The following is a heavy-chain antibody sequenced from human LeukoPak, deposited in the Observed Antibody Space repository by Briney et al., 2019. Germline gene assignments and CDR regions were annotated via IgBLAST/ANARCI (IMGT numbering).Heavy chain of an antibody. CDR2: IKQDGSEK. V-gene: IGHV3-7*01. CDR3: ARETYRSPDC. J-gene: IGHJ4*02. CDR1: GFTFSDYY. Sequence: GGSLRLSCAASGFTFSDYYMSWIRQAPGKGLEWVANIKQDGSEKSYVDSVKGRSTISRDNAKNSLYLQMNSLRAEDTAVYYCARETYRSPDCWGQGTLVTVSS. D-gene: IGHD1-14*01.